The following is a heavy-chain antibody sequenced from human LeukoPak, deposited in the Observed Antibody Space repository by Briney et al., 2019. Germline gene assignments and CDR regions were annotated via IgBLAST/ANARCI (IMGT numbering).Heavy chain of an antibody. V-gene: IGHV3-21*01. J-gene: IGHJ4*02. D-gene: IGHD3-16*02. Sequence: PGGSLRLSCAASGFTFNTYSMNWVRQAPGKGLEWVSSISSSSSYIYYADSVKGRFTISRDNAKNPLYLQMNSLRAEDTAVYYCARDLGVGLRLGELSSPNYFDYWGQGTLVTVSS. CDR1: GFTFNTYS. CDR2: ISSSSSYI. CDR3: ARDLGVGLRLGELSSPNYFDY.